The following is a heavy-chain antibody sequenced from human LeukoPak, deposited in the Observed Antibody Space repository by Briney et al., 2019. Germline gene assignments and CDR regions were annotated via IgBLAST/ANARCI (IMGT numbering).Heavy chain of an antibody. V-gene: IGHV3-15*01. D-gene: IGHD3-10*01. CDR3: TTEMQTRVRGVIIMSSRYFDY. J-gene: IGHJ4*02. CDR1: GFTFSNAW. Sequence: NPGGSLRLSCAASGFTFSNAWMSWVRQAPGKGLEWVGRIKSKTDGGTTDYAAPVKGRFTISRDDSKNTLYLQMNSLKTEDTAVYYCTTEMQTRVRGVIIMSSRYFDYWGQGTLVTVSS. CDR2: IKSKTDGGTT.